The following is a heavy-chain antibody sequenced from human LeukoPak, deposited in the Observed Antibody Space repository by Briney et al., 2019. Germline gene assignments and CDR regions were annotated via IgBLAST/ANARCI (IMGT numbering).Heavy chain of an antibody. CDR1: GYTFTGYY. V-gene: IGHV1-69*05. Sequence: SVKVSCKASGYTFTGYYMHWVRQAPGQGLEWMGRIIPIFGTANYAQKFQGRVTITTDESTSTAYMELSSLRSEDTAVYYCARHVGYYYDSSGYGFFDYWGQGTLVTVSS. CDR3: ARHVGYYYDSSGYGFFDY. D-gene: IGHD3-22*01. J-gene: IGHJ4*02. CDR2: IIPIFGTA.